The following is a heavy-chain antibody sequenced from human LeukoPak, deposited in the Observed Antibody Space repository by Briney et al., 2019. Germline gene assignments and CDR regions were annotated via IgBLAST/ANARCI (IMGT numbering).Heavy chain of an antibody. V-gene: IGHV3-30*18. J-gene: IGHJ4*02. CDR1: GFTFSSYG. CDR2: ISYDVGKK. D-gene: IGHD3-22*01. Sequence: GGPLRLSCAASGFTFSSYGMHWVRQAPGKGLEGVAVISYDVGKKYYADSVKGRFTISRDNSKNTLYLQMNSLRAEDTAVYYCAKDDYYDTSGYRDWGQGTLVTVSS. CDR3: AKDDYYDTSGYRD.